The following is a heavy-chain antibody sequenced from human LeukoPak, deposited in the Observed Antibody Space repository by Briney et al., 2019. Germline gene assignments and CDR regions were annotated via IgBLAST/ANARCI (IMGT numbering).Heavy chain of an antibody. Sequence: PSETLSLTCTVSGGSISSSSYYWGWIRQPPGKGLEWIGSIYYSGSTYYNPSLKSRVTISVDTSKNQFSLKLSSVTAADTAVYYCARLRPWTTVTSPVYYFDYWGLGNLITVSS. V-gene: IGHV4-39*01. D-gene: IGHD4-17*01. CDR1: GGSISSSSYY. CDR2: IYYSGST. CDR3: ARLRPWTTVTSPVYYFDY. J-gene: IGHJ4*02.